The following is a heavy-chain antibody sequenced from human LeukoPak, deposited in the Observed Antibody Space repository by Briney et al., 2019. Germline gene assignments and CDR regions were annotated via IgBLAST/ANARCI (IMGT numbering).Heavy chain of an antibody. CDR2: IWYDGSNE. D-gene: IGHD4-23*01. J-gene: IGHJ4*02. V-gene: IGHV3-33*01. Sequence: GGSLRLSCAASGFIFSSYGMHWVRQAPGKGLEWVAVIWYDGSNEYYADSVKGRFTISRDNSKNTLYLQMNSLRAEDTAVYYCARDHSYGGKIPLFDYLGKGTLVTVSS. CDR3: ARDHSYGGKIPLFDY. CDR1: GFIFSSYG.